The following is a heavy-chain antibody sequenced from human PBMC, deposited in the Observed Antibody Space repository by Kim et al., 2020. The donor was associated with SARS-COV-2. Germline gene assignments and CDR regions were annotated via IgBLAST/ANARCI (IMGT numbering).Heavy chain of an antibody. V-gene: IGHV3-23*01. D-gene: IGHD3-10*01. CDR2: ISGSGGST. CDR3: AKDRGRGYYGSGGYYNTPRGDAFDI. J-gene: IGHJ3*02. CDR1: GFTFSSYA. Sequence: GGSLRLSCAASGFTFSSYAMSWVRQAPGKGLEWVSAISGSGGSTYYADSVKGRFTISRDNSKNTLYLQMNSLRAEDTAVYYCAKDRGRGYYGSGGYYNTPRGDAFDIWGQGAMVTGSS.